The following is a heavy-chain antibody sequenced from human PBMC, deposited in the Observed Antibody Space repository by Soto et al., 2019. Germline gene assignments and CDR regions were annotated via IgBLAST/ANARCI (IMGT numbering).Heavy chain of an antibody. CDR1: GDTISGTHW. V-gene: IGHV4-4*02. CDR2: THHSRGT. CDR3: ARYSAASGTYYFDY. Sequence: SETLSLTCAVSGDTISGTHWLSWVRRPPGKGLEFIGETHHSRGTNYNPSLRSRVTMSLDKSKNQLSLILYSVTAADTGVYYCARYSAASGTYYFDYWGQGTLVTVSS. J-gene: IGHJ4*01. D-gene: IGHD6-13*01.